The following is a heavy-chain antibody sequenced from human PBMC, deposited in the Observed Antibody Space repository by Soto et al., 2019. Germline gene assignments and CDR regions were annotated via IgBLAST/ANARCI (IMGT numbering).Heavy chain of an antibody. Sequence: GGSLRLSCAASGFTVSSNYMSWVRQAPGKGLEWVSVIYSGGSTYYADSVKGRFTISRDNSKNTLYIQMNSLRAEDTAVYYCARDRPPTRDYDFWSGYYYYYGMDVWGQGTTVTVSS. CDR3: ARDRPPTRDYDFWSGYYYYYGMDV. CDR2: IYSGGST. CDR1: GFTVSSNY. J-gene: IGHJ6*02. V-gene: IGHV3-66*01. D-gene: IGHD3-3*01.